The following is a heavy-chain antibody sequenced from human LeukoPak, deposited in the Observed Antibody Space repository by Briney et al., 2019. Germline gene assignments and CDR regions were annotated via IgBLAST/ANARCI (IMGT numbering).Heavy chain of an antibody. CDR3: ARQGVVGATGFDF. CDR1: GGSISELNYY. V-gene: IGHV4-39*01. D-gene: IGHD1-26*01. CDR2: IYYSGST. Sequence: SETLSLTCSVSGGSISELNYYWGRIPPPPGQGLVWLVNIYYSGSTYNYPSLETRVVISLNTCRNQFSLKLTSVTATDTAVYYCARQGVVGATGFDFWGEGILVTVSS. J-gene: IGHJ4*02.